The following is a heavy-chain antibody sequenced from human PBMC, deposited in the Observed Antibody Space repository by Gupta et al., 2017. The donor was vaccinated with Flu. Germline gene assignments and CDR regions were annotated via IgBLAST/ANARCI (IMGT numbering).Heavy chain of an antibody. CDR2: IKQDGSVE. V-gene: IGHV3-7*01. CDR1: GFTFRDFW. J-gene: IGHJ4*02. Sequence: EVHLVESGGGLVQPGGSLRLSCAASGFTFRDFWMSWVRQAPGKGLEWVANIKQDGSVEDYVASVRGRFTISRDNAKNSVYLQMNSLRDEDTAVYYCASGETLWRLAYVTGWFNYWGQGTQVTVSS. CDR3: ASGETLWRLAYVTGWFNY. D-gene: IGHD2-21*01.